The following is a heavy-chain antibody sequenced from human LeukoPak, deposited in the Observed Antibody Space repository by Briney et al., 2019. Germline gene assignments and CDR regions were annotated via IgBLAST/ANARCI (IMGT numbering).Heavy chain of an antibody. Sequence: PGGSLRLSCAASGFTFRSYELNWVRQAPGKGLEWVSYISSGSSSIFYADSVKGRFTISRDNSKNSLYLQMNSLRVEDTAVYYCARGGIAARFANWGQGTLVTVSS. J-gene: IGHJ4*02. D-gene: IGHD6-6*01. CDR2: ISSGSSSI. V-gene: IGHV3-48*03. CDR1: GFTFRSYE. CDR3: ARGGIAARFAN.